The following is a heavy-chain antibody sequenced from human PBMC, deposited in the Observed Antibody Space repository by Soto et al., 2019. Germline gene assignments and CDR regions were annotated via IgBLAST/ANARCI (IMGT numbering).Heavy chain of an antibody. CDR1: GFTFSSYG. V-gene: IGHV3-33*01. CDR3: ARAGVGGVPGTDAFDI. D-gene: IGHD1-26*01. J-gene: IGHJ3*02. CDR2: IWYDGSNK. Sequence: QVQLVESGGGVVQPGRSLRLSCAASGFTFSSYGMHWVRQAPGKGLEWVAVIWYDGSNKYYADSVKGRFTISRDNXKXLAYLKMDSLRGEDTAVYYWARAGVGGVPGTDAFDIWGQGTMVTVSS.